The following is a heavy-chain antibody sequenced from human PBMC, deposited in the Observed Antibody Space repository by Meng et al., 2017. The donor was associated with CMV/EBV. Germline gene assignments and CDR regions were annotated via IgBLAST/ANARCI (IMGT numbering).Heavy chain of an antibody. J-gene: IGHJ4*02. CDR2: ISGSGGST. CDR3: AKRERLLEWLLYDY. D-gene: IGHD3-3*01. CDR1: GFTFSSYA. Sequence: GESLKISCVASGFTFSSYAMSWVRQAPGKGLEWVSAISGSGGSTYYADSVKGRFTISRDNSKNTLYLQMNSLRAEDTAVYYCAKRERLLEWLLYDYWGQGTLVTVSS. V-gene: IGHV3-23*01.